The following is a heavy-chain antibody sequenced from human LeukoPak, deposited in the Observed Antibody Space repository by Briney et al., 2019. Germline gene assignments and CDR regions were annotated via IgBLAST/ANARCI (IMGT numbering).Heavy chain of an antibody. CDR2: ISGSGGST. CDR3: AKDGVWGRDAFDI. V-gene: IGHV3-23*01. CDR1: GFTFSSYA. J-gene: IGHJ3*02. D-gene: IGHD2-21*02. Sequence: GGSLRLSCAASGFTFSSYAMSWVRQAPGKGLEWVSAISGSGGSTYYADSVKGRFTTSRDNSKNTLYLQMNSLRAEDTAVYYCAKDGVWGRDAFDIWGQGTMVTVSS.